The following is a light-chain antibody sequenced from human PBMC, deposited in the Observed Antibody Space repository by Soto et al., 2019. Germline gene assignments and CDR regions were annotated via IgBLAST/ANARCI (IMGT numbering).Light chain of an antibody. CDR1: QSVSSY. V-gene: IGKV3-20*01. CDR2: DAS. J-gene: IGKJ4*01. CDR3: QQYGSSPLT. Sequence: EIVLTQSPATLSLSPWERATLSCRASQSVSSYLAWYQQKPGQAPRLLIYDASNRATGIPARFSGSGSGTDFTLTINRLEPEDLAVYFCQQYGSSPLTFGGGTKVDIK.